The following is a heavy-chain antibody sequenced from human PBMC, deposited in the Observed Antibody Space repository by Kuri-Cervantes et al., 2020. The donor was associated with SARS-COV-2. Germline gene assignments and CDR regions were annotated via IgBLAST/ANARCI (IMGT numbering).Heavy chain of an antibody. CDR3: ARDPPYYYDSSGSQPSYCFDY. D-gene: IGHD3-22*01. J-gene: IGHJ4*02. V-gene: IGHV1-46*01. CDR2: INPSGGST. CDR1: GYTFTSYG. Sequence: ASVKVSCKAPGYTFTSYGISWVRQAPGQGLEWMGIINPSGGSTSYAQKFQGRVTMTRDTSTSTVYMELSSLRSEDTAVYYCARDPPYYYDSSGSQPSYCFDYWGQGTLVTVSS.